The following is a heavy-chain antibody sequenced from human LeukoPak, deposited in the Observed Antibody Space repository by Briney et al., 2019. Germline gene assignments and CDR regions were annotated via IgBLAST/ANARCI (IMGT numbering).Heavy chain of an antibody. CDR3: ARDCGRSDWSHIADF. CDR2: IKQDGGEQ. J-gene: IGHJ4*02. V-gene: IGHV3-7*01. D-gene: IGHD6-19*01. Sequence: GGSLRLSCEASGFIFRSYVMGWVRQAPGKGLEWVANIKQDGGEQYYVDSVRGRFTISRDNAKNSLYLQMNSLRAEDTAVYYCARDCGRSDWSHIADFWGQGTLVTVSS. CDR1: GFIFRSYV.